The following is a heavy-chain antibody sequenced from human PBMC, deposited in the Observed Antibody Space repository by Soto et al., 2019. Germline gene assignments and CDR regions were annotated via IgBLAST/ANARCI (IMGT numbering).Heavy chain of an antibody. D-gene: IGHD3-10*01. CDR2: IYYSGST. CDR1: GGSISSGDYY. Sequence: QMQLQESGPGLVKPSQTLSLTCTVSGGSISSGDYYWSWIRQPPGKGLEWIGYIYYSGSTYYNPSLKSRVIISVDTSKNQFSLKLSSVTAADTAVYYCARVGTMVRSNWFDPWGQGTLVTVSS. V-gene: IGHV4-30-4*01. CDR3: ARVGTMVRSNWFDP. J-gene: IGHJ5*02.